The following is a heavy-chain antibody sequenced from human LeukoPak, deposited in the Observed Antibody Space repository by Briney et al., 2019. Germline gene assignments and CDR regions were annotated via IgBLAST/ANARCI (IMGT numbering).Heavy chain of an antibody. D-gene: IGHD6-13*01. V-gene: IGHV4-34*01. Sequence: PSETLSLTCAVYGGSFSGYYWSWIRQPPGKGLEWIGEINHSGSTNYNPSLKSRVTISVDTSKSQFSLKLSSVTAADTAVYYCTRGRRQLAPGDYWGQGALVTISS. CDR1: GGSFSGYY. CDR2: INHSGST. CDR3: TRGRRQLAPGDY. J-gene: IGHJ4*02.